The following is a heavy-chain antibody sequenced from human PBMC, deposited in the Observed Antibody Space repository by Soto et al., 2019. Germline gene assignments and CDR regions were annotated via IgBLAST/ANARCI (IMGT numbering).Heavy chain of an antibody. CDR1: GDSFSSYA. Sequence: QVQLVQSGAELKKPGSSVRVSCKISGDSFSSYAISWVRQAPGEGLGWVGGIIPIFETANYAQKFQGRVTITSAESTTTAYMEVTRLRPEDTAIFYCEASDSGSWQHDYWGQGTLITVSS. D-gene: IGHD6-13*01. J-gene: IGHJ4*02. CDR2: IIPIFETA. CDR3: EASDSGSWQHDY. V-gene: IGHV1-69*01.